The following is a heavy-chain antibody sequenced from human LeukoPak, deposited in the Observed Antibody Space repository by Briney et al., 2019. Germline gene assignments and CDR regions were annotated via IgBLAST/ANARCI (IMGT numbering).Heavy chain of an antibody. J-gene: IGHJ4*02. CDR1: GFTFNNYW. Sequence: GSLRLSCVASGFTFNNYWMSWVRQAPGKGLEWVANIKEDGSQKNYVESVKGRFTISRGNAKNSLYLQMNRLRAEDTAVYYCARDQRDGMILFDYWGQGKLVIVSS. V-gene: IGHV3-7*01. CDR3: ARDQRDGMILFDY. CDR2: IKEDGSQK. D-gene: IGHD3-16*01.